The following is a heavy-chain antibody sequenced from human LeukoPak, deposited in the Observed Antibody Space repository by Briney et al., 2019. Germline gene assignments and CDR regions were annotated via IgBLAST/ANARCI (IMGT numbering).Heavy chain of an antibody. D-gene: IGHD2-2*01. CDR1: GFTIGAYA. CDR3: VKDRYVDY. CDR2: ISSDGGTT. J-gene: IGHJ4*02. Sequence: PGGSLRLSCSVSGFTIGAYAMHWVRQAPGKGLQYVSSISSDGGTTYYADSVKGRFTISRDNPKNTLHLQMSSLRSEDTAVYYCVKDRYVDYWGQGTLVTVSS. V-gene: IGHV3-64D*06.